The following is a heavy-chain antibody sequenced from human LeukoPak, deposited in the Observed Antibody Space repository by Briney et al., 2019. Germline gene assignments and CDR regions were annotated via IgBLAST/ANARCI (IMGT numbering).Heavy chain of an antibody. D-gene: IGHD4-11*01. CDR2: INPNSGGT. Sequence: GASVKVSCKASGYTFTSYDINWVRQATGQGLEWMGWINPNSGGTNYAQKFQGRVTMTRDTSISTAYMELSRLRSDDTAVYYCASAVTTDNWFDPWGQGTLVTVSS. J-gene: IGHJ5*02. CDR3: ASAVTTDNWFDP. V-gene: IGHV1-2*02. CDR1: GYTFTSYD.